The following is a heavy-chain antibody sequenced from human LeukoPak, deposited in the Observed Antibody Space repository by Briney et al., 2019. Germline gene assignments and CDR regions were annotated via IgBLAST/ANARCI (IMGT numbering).Heavy chain of an antibody. CDR3: ARPSGSYTLDY. V-gene: IGHV4-59*08. CDR2: IYYSGST. J-gene: IGHJ4*02. Sequence: PSETLSLTCTVSGGSISSYYWSWIRQPPGKGLEWIGYIYYSGSTNYNPSLKSRVTISVDTSKNQFSLKLSSVTAADTAVYYCARPSGSYTLDYWGQGTLVTVSS. D-gene: IGHD1-26*01. CDR1: GGSISSYY.